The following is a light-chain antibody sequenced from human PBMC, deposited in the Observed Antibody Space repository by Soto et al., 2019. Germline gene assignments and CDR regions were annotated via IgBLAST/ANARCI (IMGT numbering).Light chain of an antibody. J-gene: IGKJ5*01. CDR2: KAS. Sequence: DFQMTQSPSTLSASVGDRVTITCRASQSIHSWLAWYQLKPGRAPKLLMYKASTLETGVPSRFSGSGSGTEFTLTISSVQPDDFAAYYCQQSYSTLITFGQGTRLEIK. CDR1: QSIHSW. V-gene: IGKV1-5*03. CDR3: QQSYSTLIT.